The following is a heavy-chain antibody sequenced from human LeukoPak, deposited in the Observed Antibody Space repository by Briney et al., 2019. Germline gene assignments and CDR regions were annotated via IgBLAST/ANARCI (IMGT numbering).Heavy chain of an antibody. D-gene: IGHD2-21*02. CDR3: AKCRSGSDADCYGFDY. Sequence: QPGGSLRLSCAASGFTFDDYAMRWVRHAPGKGLEWVSTTSTSGSRTYSTDSVKGRFTFSRDNSKSTLFLQMNSLRAEDTAVYYCAKCRSGSDADCYGFDYWGQGTLVTVSS. V-gene: IGHV3-23*01. CDR2: TSTSGSRT. J-gene: IGHJ4*02. CDR1: GFTFDDYA.